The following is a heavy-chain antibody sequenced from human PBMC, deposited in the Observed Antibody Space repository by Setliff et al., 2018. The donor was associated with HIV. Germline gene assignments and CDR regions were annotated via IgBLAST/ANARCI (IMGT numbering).Heavy chain of an antibody. CDR1: GYSFTNYW. CDR3: ARSGTGYSSSWDVPDFDY. J-gene: IGHJ4*02. Sequence: PGESLKISCKGSGYSFTNYWIGWVRQVPGKGLEWMGIIYPGDSDTRYSPSFHGQVTISADKSISTAYLQWSSLKASDTAMYCCARSGTGYSSSWDVPDFDYWGQGTLVTVSS. CDR2: IYPGDSDT. V-gene: IGHV5-51*01. D-gene: IGHD6-13*01.